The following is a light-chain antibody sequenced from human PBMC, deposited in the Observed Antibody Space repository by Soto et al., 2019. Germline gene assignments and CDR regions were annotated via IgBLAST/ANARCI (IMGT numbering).Light chain of an antibody. CDR2: DVS. Sequence: IVVTKSPATLSLSPGKRATLSCRASQNIVNYLFWYQQKPGQAPRLLIYDVSNRAAGIPARFSGSGSGTDFTLTISSLEPEDFAVYYCQQRSNWPRTFGQGTKVDI. J-gene: IGKJ1*01. CDR1: QNIVNY. V-gene: IGKV3-11*01. CDR3: QQRSNWPRT.